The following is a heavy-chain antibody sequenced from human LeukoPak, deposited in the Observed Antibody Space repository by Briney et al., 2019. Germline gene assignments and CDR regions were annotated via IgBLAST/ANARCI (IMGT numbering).Heavy chain of an antibody. CDR1: GFTFSDHY. V-gene: IGHV3-72*01. CDR3: ARGRSSSSIAFDY. CDR2: TRNKANSYTT. J-gene: IGHJ4*02. Sequence: GGSLRLSCAASGFTFSDHYMDWVRQAPGKGLEWVGRTRNKANSYTTEYAASVKGRFTISRDDSKNSLYLQMNSLKTEDTAVYYCARGRSSSSIAFDYWGQGTLVTVSS. D-gene: IGHD6-6*01.